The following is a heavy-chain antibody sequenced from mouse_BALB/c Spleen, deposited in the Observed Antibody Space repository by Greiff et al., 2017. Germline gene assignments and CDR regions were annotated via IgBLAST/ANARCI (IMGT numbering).Heavy chain of an antibody. CDR3: ARDRGFDY. J-gene: IGHJ2*01. V-gene: IGHV5-9-4*01. Sequence: EVQVVESGGGLVKPGGSLKLSCAASGFTFSSYAMSWVRQSPEKRLEWVAEISSGGSYTYYPDTVTGRFTISRDNAKNTLYLDMSSLRSEDTAMYYCARDRGFDYWGQGTTLTVSS. CDR2: ISSGGSYT. D-gene: IGHD3-1*01. CDR1: GFTFSSYA.